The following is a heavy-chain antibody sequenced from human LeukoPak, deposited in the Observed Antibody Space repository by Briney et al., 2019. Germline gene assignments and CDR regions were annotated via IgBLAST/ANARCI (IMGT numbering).Heavy chain of an antibody. CDR2: ISSSSSTI. V-gene: IGHV3-48*04. J-gene: IGHJ5*02. CDR3: AGDRPHNWFDP. Sequence: GGSLRLSCAASGFTFSSYSMNWVRQAPGKGLEWVSYISSSSSTIYYADSVKGRFTISRDNAKNSLYLQMNSLRAEDTAVYYCAGDRPHNWFDPWGQGTLVTVSS. CDR1: GFTFSSYS.